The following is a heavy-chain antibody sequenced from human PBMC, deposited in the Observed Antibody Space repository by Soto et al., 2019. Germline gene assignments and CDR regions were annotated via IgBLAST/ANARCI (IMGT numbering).Heavy chain of an antibody. CDR1: GECVNGFY. J-gene: IGHJ5*02. V-gene: IGHV4-34*01. D-gene: IGHD3-3*01. CDR2: INPTGGT. Sequence: SVTLSLTCVVYGECVNGFYWNWIRRPPGKGLERIGEINPTGGTHHNPSLKSRVTMSVDTSKNQFSLRLSSVTAADTDIYYCATRITVFGLLIPPFDPWGQGTQVTVS. CDR3: ATRITVFGLLIPPFDP.